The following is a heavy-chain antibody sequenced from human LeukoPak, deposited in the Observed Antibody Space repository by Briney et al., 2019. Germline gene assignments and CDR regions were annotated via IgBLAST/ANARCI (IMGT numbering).Heavy chain of an antibody. D-gene: IGHD3-10*01. J-gene: IGHJ3*01. CDR2: IYYSGST. Sequence: SETLSLTCAVSGGSISSGGYSWSWIRQPPGKGLEWIGYIYYSGSTYYNPSLKSRVIILIDTSKNHFSLTLSSVTAADTAVYYCTRSDGYGLVGIWGQGTMVTVSS. CDR3: TRSDGYGLVGI. CDR1: GGSISSGGYS. V-gene: IGHV4-30-4*07.